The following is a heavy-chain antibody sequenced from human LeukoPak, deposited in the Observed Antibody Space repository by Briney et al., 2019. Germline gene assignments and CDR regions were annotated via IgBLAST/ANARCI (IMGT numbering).Heavy chain of an antibody. CDR3: ARDRVRGNSNPYFDY. J-gene: IGHJ4*02. Sequence: SETLSLTCTISGGSVSSGTYYWSWIRQPPGKGLEWIGYIYYSGSSNYNPSLKSRVTISVDTSKNQFSLKLSSVTAADTAVYYCARDRVRGNSNPYFDYWGQGTLVTVSS. D-gene: IGHD4-11*01. CDR2: IYYSGSS. V-gene: IGHV4-61*01. CDR1: GGSVSSGTYY.